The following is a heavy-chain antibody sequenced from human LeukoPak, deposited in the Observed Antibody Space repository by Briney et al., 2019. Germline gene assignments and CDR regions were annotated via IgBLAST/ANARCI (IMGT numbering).Heavy chain of an antibody. CDR2: ISAYNGNT. Sequence: ASVKVSCKASGYTFTSYGISWVRQAPGQGLEWMGWISAYNGNTNYAQKLQGRVTMTTDTSTSTAYMELRSLRSDDTAVYYCARTYYYDSSGYYFPDFDYWGHGTLVTVSS. V-gene: IGHV1-18*01. CDR1: GYTFTSYG. CDR3: ARTYYYDSSGYYFPDFDY. D-gene: IGHD3-22*01. J-gene: IGHJ4*01.